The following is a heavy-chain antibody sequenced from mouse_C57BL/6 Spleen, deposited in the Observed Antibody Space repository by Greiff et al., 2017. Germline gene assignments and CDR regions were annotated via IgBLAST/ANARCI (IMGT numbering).Heavy chain of an antibody. Sequence: VQLQQSGAELVKPGASVKLSCTASGFNIKDYYMHWVKQRTEQGLEWIGRIDPEAGATTYAPKFQGKATITADTSSNTAYLQLSSLTSEDTAGYYCASDDGGYWGQGTTLTVSS. CDR1: GFNIKDYY. CDR2: IDPEAGAT. D-gene: IGHD2-3*01. V-gene: IGHV14-2*01. J-gene: IGHJ2*01. CDR3: ASDDGGY.